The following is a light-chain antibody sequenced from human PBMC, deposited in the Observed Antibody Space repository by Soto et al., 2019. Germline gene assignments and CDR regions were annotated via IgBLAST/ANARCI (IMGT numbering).Light chain of an antibody. CDR2: DAS. J-gene: IGKJ1*01. CDR3: QQYDNLPCL. Sequence: DIQMTQSPSSLSASVGDRVTITCQASQDINKNLIWYQQKPGKAPKLLIYDASDLETGVPSRFSGSGSGTDFTFTISSLQPEDIATYYCQQYDNLPCLFGQGTKVDIK. CDR1: QDINKN. V-gene: IGKV1-33*01.